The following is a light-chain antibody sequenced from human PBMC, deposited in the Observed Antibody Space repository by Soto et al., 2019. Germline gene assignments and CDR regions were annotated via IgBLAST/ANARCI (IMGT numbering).Light chain of an antibody. Sequence: EIVMTPSPATLSVSPVGRATLSCRASQSISDTLAWYQQKPGQAPRLLIHGASTRAPGFPARFSGSGSGTDFTLTISSLQSEDCAVYYCQQYDNWPWTFGQGTKVDIK. J-gene: IGKJ1*01. CDR1: QSISDT. V-gene: IGKV3-15*01. CDR2: GAS. CDR3: QQYDNWPWT.